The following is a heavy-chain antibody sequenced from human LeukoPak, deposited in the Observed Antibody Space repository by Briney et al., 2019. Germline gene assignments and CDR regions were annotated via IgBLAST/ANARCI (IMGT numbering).Heavy chain of an antibody. D-gene: IGHD3-22*01. CDR3: AKDFYDNNGYFYDYYFDL. CDR1: GFTFSDYV. CDR2: ISSRGGSR. Sequence: GGSLRLSCSASGFTFSDYVMSWVRQAPGKGLEWVSAISSRGGSRFYADSVKGRFTISRGNSKNTLFLQLNGLRADDTAVYFCAKDFYDNNGYFYDYYFDLWGRGTLVTVSS. J-gene: IGHJ2*01. V-gene: IGHV3-23*01.